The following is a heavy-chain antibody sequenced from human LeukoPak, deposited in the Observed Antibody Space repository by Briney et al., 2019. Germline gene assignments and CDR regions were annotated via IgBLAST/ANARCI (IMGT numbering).Heavy chain of an antibody. CDR2: INPNSGGT. J-gene: IGHJ4*02. CDR1: GYTFTGYY. CDR3: ASLRGRYCSSTSCPE. Sequence: ASVKVSCKASGYTFTGYYMHWVRQAPGQGLEWMGWINPNSGGTNYAQKFQGRVTMTRDTSISTAYMELSRLRSGDTAVYYCASLRGRYCSSTSCPEWGQGTLVTVSS. D-gene: IGHD2-2*01. V-gene: IGHV1-2*02.